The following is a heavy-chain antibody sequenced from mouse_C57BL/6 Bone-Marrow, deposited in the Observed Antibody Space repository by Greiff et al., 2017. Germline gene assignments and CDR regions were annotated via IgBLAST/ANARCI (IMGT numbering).Heavy chain of an antibody. CDR1: GYTFTEYT. CDR2: FYPGSGSI. J-gene: IGHJ2*01. Sequence: QVQLQQSGAELVKPGASVKLSCKASGYTFTEYTIHWVKQRSGQGLEWIGWFYPGSGSIKYNEKFKDKATLTADKSSRTVYMEISRLTSEDSAVYFCARHEDRGNGNQGYFDYWGQGTTLTVSS. D-gene: IGHD2-1*01. CDR3: ARHEDRGNGNQGYFDY. V-gene: IGHV1-62-2*01.